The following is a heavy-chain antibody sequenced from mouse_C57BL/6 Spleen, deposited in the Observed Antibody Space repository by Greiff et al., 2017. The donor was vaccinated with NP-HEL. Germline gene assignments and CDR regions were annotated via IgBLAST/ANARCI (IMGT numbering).Heavy chain of an antibody. V-gene: IGHV1-15*01. Sequence: VKLQESGAELVRPGASVTLSCKASGYTFTDYEMHWVKQTPVHGLEWIGAIDPETGGTAYNQKFKGKAILTADKSSSTAYMELRSLTSEDSAVYYCTRRDYWGQGTTLTVSS. CDR2: IDPETGGT. CDR3: TRRDY. J-gene: IGHJ2*01. CDR1: GYTFTDYE.